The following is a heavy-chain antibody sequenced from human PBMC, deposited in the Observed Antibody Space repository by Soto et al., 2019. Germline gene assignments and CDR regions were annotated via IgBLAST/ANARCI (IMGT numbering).Heavy chain of an antibody. CDR1: GGTFSSYT. J-gene: IGHJ4*02. V-gene: IGHV1-69*08. Sequence: QVQLVQSGAEVKKPGSSVKVSCKASGGTFSSYTISWVRQAPGQGLEWMGRIIPILGIANYAQKFQGRVTTTADKSTSTAYMELSSLRSEDTAVYYCARDLAEELSPRAKSDFDYWGQGTLVTVSS. CDR2: IIPILGIA. D-gene: IGHD3-16*02. CDR3: ARDLAEELSPRAKSDFDY.